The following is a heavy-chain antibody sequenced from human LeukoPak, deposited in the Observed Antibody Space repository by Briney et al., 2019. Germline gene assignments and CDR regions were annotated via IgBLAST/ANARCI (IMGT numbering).Heavy chain of an antibody. CDR3: ARPLRSGIYSSSWSGY. CDR1: GYTFTGYY. J-gene: IGHJ4*02. V-gene: IGHV1-2*03. D-gene: IGHD6-13*01. Sequence: LGASVKVSCKASGYTFTGYYMHWVRQAPGQGLEWMGWINPNSGGTNYAQKFQGRVTMTRDTSISTAYMELSRLRSDDTAAYYCARPLRSGIYSSSWSGYWGQGTLVTVSS. CDR2: INPNSGGT.